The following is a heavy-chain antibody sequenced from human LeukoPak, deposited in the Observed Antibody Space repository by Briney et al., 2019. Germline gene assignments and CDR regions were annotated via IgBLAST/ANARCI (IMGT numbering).Heavy chain of an antibody. J-gene: IGHJ4*02. Sequence: GASVEVSCKASGGTFSSYAISWVRQAPGQGLEWMGGIIPIFGTANYAQKFQGRVTITADESTSTAYMELSSLRSEDTAVYYCARWVSSGYDKQPEPDYWGQGTLVTVSS. V-gene: IGHV1-69*13. CDR1: GGTFSSYA. CDR3: ARWVSSGYDKQPEPDY. D-gene: IGHD5-12*01. CDR2: IIPIFGTA.